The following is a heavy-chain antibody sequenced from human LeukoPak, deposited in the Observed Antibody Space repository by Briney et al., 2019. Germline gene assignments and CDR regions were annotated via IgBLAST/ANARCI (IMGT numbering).Heavy chain of an antibody. CDR1: GGSISSYY. Sequence: SETLSLTCTVSGGSISSYYWSWIRQPPGKGLEWIGYIYYSGSTNYNPSLKSRVTISVDTSKNQSSLKLSSVTAADTAVYYCARNYYDFWSGYYHDAFDIWGQGTMVTVSS. V-gene: IGHV4-59*01. CDR3: ARNYYDFWSGYYHDAFDI. CDR2: IYYSGST. D-gene: IGHD3-3*01. J-gene: IGHJ3*02.